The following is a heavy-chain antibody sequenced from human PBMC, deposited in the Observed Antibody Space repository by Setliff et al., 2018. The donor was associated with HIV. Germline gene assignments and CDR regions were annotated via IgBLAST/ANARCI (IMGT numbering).Heavy chain of an antibody. Sequence: PGGSLRLSCAVSGFTVSSNHMNWVRQAPGKGLEWVANIKQDGSEKYYVDSVKGRFTISRDNAKNSLYLQMNSLRAEDTAVYYCARDSSSWYGGDYWGQGTLVTVSS. CDR2: IKQDGSEK. V-gene: IGHV3-7*01. CDR1: GFTVSSNH. CDR3: ARDSSSWYGGDY. J-gene: IGHJ4*02. D-gene: IGHD6-13*01.